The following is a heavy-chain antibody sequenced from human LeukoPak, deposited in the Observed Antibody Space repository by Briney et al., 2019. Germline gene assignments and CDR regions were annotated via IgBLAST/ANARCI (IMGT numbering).Heavy chain of an antibody. CDR2: IYPGDSDT. J-gene: IGHJ4*02. V-gene: IGHV5-51*01. CDR1: GNSFTSYW. D-gene: IGHD6-19*01. CDR3: ASTYSSGPAAPCDY. Sequence: GESLKISCKGSGNSFTSYWIGCVRQMPGKGMKWMVIIYPGDSDTRYSPSFQGQVTISADKSISTAYLQWSSLKASDTAMYYCASTYSSGPAAPCDYRGQGTLVTVSS.